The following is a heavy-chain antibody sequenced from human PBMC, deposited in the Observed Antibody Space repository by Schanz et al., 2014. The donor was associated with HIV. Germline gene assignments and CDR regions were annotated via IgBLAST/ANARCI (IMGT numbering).Heavy chain of an antibody. CDR2: VNPESGNT. CDR3: VRAASFHFDKEGYYRNWYFDF. Sequence: QVQLVQSGPEVKKPGASVRVSCETSGYTFSDYDINWVRQAPGQGLEWMGWVNPESGNTGMADKFLGRLSLTRFTSTGKAYMELDSLRSGDTAIYYCVRAASFHFDKEGYYRNWYFDFWGRGTLVAVSS. J-gene: IGHJ2*01. CDR1: GYTFSDYD. V-gene: IGHV1-8*02. D-gene: IGHD1-26*01.